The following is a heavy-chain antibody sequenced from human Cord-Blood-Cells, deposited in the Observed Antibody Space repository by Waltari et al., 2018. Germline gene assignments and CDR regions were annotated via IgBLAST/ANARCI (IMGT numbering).Heavy chain of an antibody. CDR3: ARHGDGSGSYYNGYFDL. J-gene: IGHJ2*01. CDR2: IYYGGTT. D-gene: IGHD3-10*01. CDR1: GGSISSSSYY. Sequence: QLQLQESGPGLVKPSETLSLTCTVSGGSISSSSYYWGWIRQPPGKGLEWIGSIYYGGTTDYNPTLKSGVTRAVETSKTQFSLQLSSVTAADTAVNYCARHGDGSGSYYNGYFDLWGRGTLVTVSS. V-gene: IGHV4-39*07.